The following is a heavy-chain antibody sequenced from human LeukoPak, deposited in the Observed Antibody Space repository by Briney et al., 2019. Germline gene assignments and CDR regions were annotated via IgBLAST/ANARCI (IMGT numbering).Heavy chain of an antibody. CDR1: GVSFSGYY. CDR2: ITHSGYT. V-gene: IGHV4-34*01. D-gene: IGHD2-21*01. CDR3: ARITWDGGDDAFDV. J-gene: IGHJ3*01. Sequence: PSETLSLTCAVYGVSFSGYYWSWIRQPPGKGLEWIGEITHSGYTNYNPSLKSRVTISVDTSKNQFSLRLSSVTAADTAMYYCARITWDGGDDAFDVWGQGTMVTVSS.